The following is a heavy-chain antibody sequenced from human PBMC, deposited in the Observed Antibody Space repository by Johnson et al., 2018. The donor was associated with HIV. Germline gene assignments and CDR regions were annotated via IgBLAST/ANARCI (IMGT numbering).Heavy chain of an antibody. CDR1: GFTFSSYA. Sequence: QVQLVESGGGVVQPGGSLRLSCAASGFTFSSYAMHWVRQAPGKGLEWVAVISYDGSNKYYADSVKGRFTISRDNSKNTLSLQMNSLSAEDTAVYYCARDSLTASLDAFDLWGQGTVVTVSS. V-gene: IGHV3-30*14. CDR3: ARDSLTASLDAFDL. J-gene: IGHJ3*01. CDR2: ISYDGSNK. D-gene: IGHD2-21*02.